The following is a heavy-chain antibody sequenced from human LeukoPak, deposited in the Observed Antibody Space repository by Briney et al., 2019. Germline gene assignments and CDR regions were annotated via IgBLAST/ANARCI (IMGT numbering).Heavy chain of an antibody. Sequence: GGPLRLSCEVSGFXVSSNYMTWVRQAPGKGLEWVSIIYSGGSTYYADSVKGRFAISRDNSKNTLYLQMNSLRAEDTAVFYCARDLTGDAYFDYWGQGTLVTVSS. CDR3: ARDLTGDAYFDY. D-gene: IGHD7-27*01. CDR1: GFXVSSNY. J-gene: IGHJ4*02. V-gene: IGHV3-66*01. CDR2: IYSGGST.